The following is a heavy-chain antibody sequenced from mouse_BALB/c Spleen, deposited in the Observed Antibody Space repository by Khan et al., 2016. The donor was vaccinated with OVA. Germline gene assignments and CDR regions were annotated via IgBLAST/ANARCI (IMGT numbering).Heavy chain of an antibody. CDR3: ARRSTTTKGDYEAMDY. CDR1: GFTFSSYG. D-gene: IGHD1-2*01. CDR2: ISSGGHYT. V-gene: IGHV5-6*01. Sequence: DVHLVESGGDLVKPGGSLKLSCAASGFTFSSYGMSWVRQTPDKRLEWVATISSGGHYTYFPDSVRGRFTISRDNAKNTLSLQMSSLKSEDTAMYYCARRSTTTKGDYEAMDYWGQGTSVNVSS. J-gene: IGHJ4*01.